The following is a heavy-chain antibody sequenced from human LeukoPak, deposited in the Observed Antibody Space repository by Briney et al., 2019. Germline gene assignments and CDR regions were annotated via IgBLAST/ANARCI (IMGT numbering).Heavy chain of an antibody. CDR1: GFTFSSYS. CDR3: ARDPGVVPAARHFDY. J-gene: IGHJ4*02. CDR2: ISSSSSYI. V-gene: IGHV3-21*01. D-gene: IGHD2-2*01. Sequence: GGSLRLSCAASGFTFSSYSMTWVRQAPGKGLEWVSSISSSSSYIYYADSVKGRFTISRDNAKNSLYLQINSLRAEDTAVYYCARDPGVVPAARHFDYWGQGTLVTVSS.